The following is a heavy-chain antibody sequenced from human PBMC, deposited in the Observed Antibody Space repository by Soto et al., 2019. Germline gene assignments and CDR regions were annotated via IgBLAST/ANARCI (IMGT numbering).Heavy chain of an antibody. CDR2: IIPIFGTA. CDR1: GGTFSSYA. J-gene: IGHJ4*02. D-gene: IGHD1-26*01. Sequence: GASVKVSCKASGGTFSSYAISWVRQAPGQGLEWMGGIIPIFGTANYAQKFQGRVTITADESTSTAYMELSSLRSEDTAVYYCARDFRSGDFRLHTEIVGATADYFDYWGQGTLVTVSS. V-gene: IGHV1-69*13. CDR3: ARDFRSGDFRLHTEIVGATADYFDY.